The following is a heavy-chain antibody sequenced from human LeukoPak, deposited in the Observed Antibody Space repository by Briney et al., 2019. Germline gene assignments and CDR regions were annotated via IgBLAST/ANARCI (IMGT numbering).Heavy chain of an antibody. D-gene: IGHD5-12*01. CDR3: ARDNGYGLIDY. CDR1: GDSISSYY. Sequence: SKTLSLTCTVSGDSISSYYWSWIRQPPGKGLEWIAYIYYSGSTNYNPSLKSRVTISVDTSKNQFSLNLSSVTAADTAMYYCARDNGYGLIDYWGQGTLVTVSS. CDR2: IYYSGST. J-gene: IGHJ4*02. V-gene: IGHV4-59*01.